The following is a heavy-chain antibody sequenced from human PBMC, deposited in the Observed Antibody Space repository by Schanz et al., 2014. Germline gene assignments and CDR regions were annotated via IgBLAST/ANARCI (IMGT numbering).Heavy chain of an antibody. CDR1: GFPFSDAW. V-gene: IGHV3-15*01. CDR3: TTYCDGGCAIDN. J-gene: IGHJ4*02. CDR2: IKSKTDGGTT. D-gene: IGHD6-19*01. Sequence: EVQLVESGGGLVKPGGSLRLSCAASGFPFSDAWMTWVRQAPGKGLEWVGRIKSKTDGGTTDYAAPVKGRFTISRDDSKNTLFLQMNSLKTEDTAVYYCTTYCDGGCAIDNWGQGALVTVS.